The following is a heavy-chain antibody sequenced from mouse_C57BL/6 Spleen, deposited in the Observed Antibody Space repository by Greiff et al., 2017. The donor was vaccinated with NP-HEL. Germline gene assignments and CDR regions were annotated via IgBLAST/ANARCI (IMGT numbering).Heavy chain of an antibody. CDR3: APLDDYDGAWFAY. V-gene: IGHV5-6*01. J-gene: IGHJ3*01. CDR2: ISSGGSYT. CDR1: GFTFSSYG. Sequence: EVMLVESGGDLVKPGGSLKLSCAASGFTFSSYGMSWVRQTPDKRLEWVATISSGGSYTYYPDSVKGRFTISRDNAKNTLYLQMGSLKSEDTAMYYCAPLDDYDGAWFAYWGQGTLVTVSA. D-gene: IGHD2-4*01.